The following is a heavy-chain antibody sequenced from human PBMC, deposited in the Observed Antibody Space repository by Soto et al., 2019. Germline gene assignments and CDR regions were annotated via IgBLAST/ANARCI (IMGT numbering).Heavy chain of an antibody. CDR2: IIPIFGTA. D-gene: IGHD6-19*01. CDR1: GGTFSSYA. J-gene: IGHJ6*02. CDR3: AKSSVSSGWYSAGMDV. V-gene: IGHV1-69*13. Sequence: ASVKVSCKASGGTFSSYAISWVRQAPGQGLEWMGGIIPIFGTANYAQKFQGRVTITADESTSTAYMELSSLRSEDTAVYYCAKSSVSSGWYSAGMDVWGQGTTVTVSS.